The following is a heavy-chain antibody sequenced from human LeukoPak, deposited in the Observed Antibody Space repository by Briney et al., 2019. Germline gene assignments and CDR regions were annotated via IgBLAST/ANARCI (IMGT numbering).Heavy chain of an antibody. CDR3: ARGRAVAGLKFDP. D-gene: IGHD6-19*01. CDR1: GFTFSSYW. J-gene: IGHJ5*02. CDR2: IKQDGSEK. V-gene: IGHV3-7*01. Sequence: GRSLRLSCAASGFTFSSYWMSWVRQAPGKGLEWVANIKQDGSEKYYVDSVKGRFTISRDNAKNSLYLQMNSLRAEDTAVYYCARGRAVAGLKFDPWGQGTLVTVSS.